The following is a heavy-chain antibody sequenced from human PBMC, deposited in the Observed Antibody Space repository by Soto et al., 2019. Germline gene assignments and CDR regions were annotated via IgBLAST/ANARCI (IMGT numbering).Heavy chain of an antibody. V-gene: IGHV1-69*02. CDR1: GGTFSSYT. D-gene: IGHD3-10*01. CDR3: ASPDYYGSGSYD. CDR2: IIPILGIA. Sequence: ASVKVSCKASGGTFSSYTISWVRQAPGQGLEWMGRIIPILGIANYAQKFQGRVTITADKSTSTAYMELSSLRSEDTAVYYCASPDYYGSGSYDWGQGTLVAVSS. J-gene: IGHJ4*02.